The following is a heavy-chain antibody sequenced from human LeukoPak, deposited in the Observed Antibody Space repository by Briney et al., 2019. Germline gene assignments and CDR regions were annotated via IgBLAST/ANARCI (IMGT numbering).Heavy chain of an antibody. J-gene: IGHJ6*03. V-gene: IGHV4-59*01. CDR1: GGSISSYY. Sequence: SETLSLTCTVSGGSISSYYWSWIRQPPGKGLEWIGYIYYSGSTNYNPSLKSRVTISVDTSKNQFSLKLSSVTAADTAVYYCARAVVAARPRYYYYMDVWGKGTTVTVSS. D-gene: IGHD6-6*01. CDR3: ARAVVAARPRYYYYMDV. CDR2: IYYSGST.